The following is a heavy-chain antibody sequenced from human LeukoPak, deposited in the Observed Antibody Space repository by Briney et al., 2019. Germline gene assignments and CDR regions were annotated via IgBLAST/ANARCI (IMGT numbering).Heavy chain of an antibody. CDR2: SRDKGNSYTT. D-gene: IGHD6-13*01. J-gene: IGHJ4*02. CDR1: GFTFSDHY. V-gene: IGHV3-72*01. Sequence: PGGSLRLSCAASGFTFSDHYIDWVRQAPGKGLEWVGRSRDKGNSYTTAYAASVRGRFTISRDDSKNSLYLQMNSLKIEDTAVYYCAKANPGYSSSWSDDYFDYWGQGTLVTVSS. CDR3: AKANPGYSSSWSDDYFDY.